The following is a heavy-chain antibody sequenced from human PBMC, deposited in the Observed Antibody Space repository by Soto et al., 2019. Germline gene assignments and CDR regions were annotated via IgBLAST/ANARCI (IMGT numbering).Heavy chain of an antibody. CDR1: GYTFTSYA. D-gene: IGHD2-15*01. CDR2: INAGNGNT. CDR3: ARVHCSGGSSYSFDY. V-gene: IGHV1-3*01. J-gene: IGHJ4*02. Sequence: QVQLVQSGAEVKKPGASVKVSCKASGYTFTSYAMHWVRQAPGQRLEWMGWINAGNGNTKYSQKFQGRVTITRDTSASTAYMELSSLRSEDTAVYYCARVHCSGGSSYSFDYWGQGTLVTVSS.